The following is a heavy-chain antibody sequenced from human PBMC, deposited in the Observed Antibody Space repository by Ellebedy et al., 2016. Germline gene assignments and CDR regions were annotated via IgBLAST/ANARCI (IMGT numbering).Heavy chain of an antibody. J-gene: IGHJ4*02. CDR3: RPGHYSDS. CDR1: GLNFNTFF. V-gene: IGHV3-23*01. D-gene: IGHD1-14*01. Sequence: GESLKISCTASGLNFNTFFMSWVRQSPGKGLEWVSRVSADGGSTYLADSVKGRFTISRDNSKNTLYLQMNSLRVDDTAVYYCRPGHYSDSWGQGTLVTVSS. CDR2: VSADGGST.